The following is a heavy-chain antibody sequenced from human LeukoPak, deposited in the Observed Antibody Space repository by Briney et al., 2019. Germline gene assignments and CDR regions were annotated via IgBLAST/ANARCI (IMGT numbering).Heavy chain of an antibody. D-gene: IGHD1-26*01. CDR2: IYDIGST. Sequence: SETLSLTCTVSGVSISSYYWSWIRQPPGKGLEWIGNIYDIGSTNYNPSPKSRVTISVDTSKSQFSLRLSSVTAADTAVYYCAREQWGLVDHWGQGTLVTVSS. J-gene: IGHJ5*02. V-gene: IGHV4-59*01. CDR1: GVSISSYY. CDR3: AREQWGLVDH.